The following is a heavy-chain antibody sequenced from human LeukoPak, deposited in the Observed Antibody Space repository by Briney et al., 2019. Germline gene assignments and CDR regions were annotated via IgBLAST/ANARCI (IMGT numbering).Heavy chain of an antibody. CDR3: ARGSPELVVFDY. V-gene: IGHV4-30-4*01. Sequence: SETLSLTCTGSGGSISSGDYYWSWIRQPPGKGLEWIGYIYYSGSTYYNPSLKSRVTISVDTSKNQFSLKLSSVTAADTAVYYCARGSPELVVFDYWGQGTLVTVSS. CDR1: GGSISSGDYY. J-gene: IGHJ4*02. D-gene: IGHD2-8*02. CDR2: IYYSGST.